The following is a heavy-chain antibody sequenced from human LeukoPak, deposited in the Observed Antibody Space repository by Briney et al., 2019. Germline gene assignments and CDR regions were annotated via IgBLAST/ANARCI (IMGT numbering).Heavy chain of an antibody. D-gene: IGHD4-23*01. CDR2: ILSSGSP. V-gene: IGHV4-61*02. CDR3: ARGAYGGKAGFGM. CDR1: GRSINRDTYY. Sequence: PSETLSLTCSVSGRSINRDTYYWGRIRQPAGKGQERIGRILSSGSPNYNPPLKSRFTMSVDTSKNQFSLKLSCVTAADTAVYYCARGAYGGKAGFGMWGHGTMVTVSS. J-gene: IGHJ3*02.